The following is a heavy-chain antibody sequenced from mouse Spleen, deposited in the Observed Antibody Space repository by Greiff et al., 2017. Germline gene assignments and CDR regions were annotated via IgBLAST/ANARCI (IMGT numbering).Heavy chain of an antibody. Sequence: EVKLQESGGDLVKPGGSLKLSCAASGFTFSSYGMSWVRQTPDKRLEWVATISSGGSYTYYPDSVKGRFTISRDNAKNTLYLQMSSLKSEDTAMYYCARRTQGDYWGQGTTLTVSS. CDR3: ARRTQGDY. CDR2: ISSGGSYT. V-gene: IGHV5-6*02. CDR1: GFTFSSYG. J-gene: IGHJ2*01.